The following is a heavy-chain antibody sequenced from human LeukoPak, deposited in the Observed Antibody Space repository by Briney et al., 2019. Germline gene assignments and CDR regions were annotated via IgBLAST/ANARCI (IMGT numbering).Heavy chain of an antibody. CDR1: GFTFSSYW. J-gene: IGHJ6*02. Sequence: PGGSLRLSCAASGFTFSSYWMSWVRQAPGEGREWVANIKHDGSKKYYVDSVKGRFTISRDNAKNSLYLQMNSLRAEDTAVYYCAQLLEGGYYGMDVWGQGTTVTVSS. CDR3: AQLLEGGYYGMDV. D-gene: IGHD2-2*01. V-gene: IGHV3-7*01. CDR2: IKHDGSKK.